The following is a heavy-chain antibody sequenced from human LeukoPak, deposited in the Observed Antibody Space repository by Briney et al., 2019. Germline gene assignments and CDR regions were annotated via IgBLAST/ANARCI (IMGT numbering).Heavy chain of an antibody. D-gene: IGHD6-13*01. J-gene: IGHJ6*03. Sequence: GGSLRLSCAASGFTFSSYSMNWVRQAPGKGLEWVSSISSGSSYIYYADSVRGRFTISRDNAKNSLYLQMNSLRAEDTAVYYCAREYPKLAAAGTYYYYYMDVWGKGTTVTVSS. V-gene: IGHV3-21*01. CDR2: ISSGSSYI. CDR3: AREYPKLAAAGTYYYYYMDV. CDR1: GFTFSSYS.